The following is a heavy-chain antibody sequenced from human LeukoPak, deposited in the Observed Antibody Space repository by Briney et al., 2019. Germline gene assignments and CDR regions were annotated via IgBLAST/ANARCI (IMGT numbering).Heavy chain of an antibody. CDR3: ARDSRYSSGFTDY. D-gene: IGHD6-19*01. CDR2: IKSDGSST. Sequence: PGGSLRLSCAASGFPFSSFWMHWVRQAPGKGLVWVSRIKSDGSSTAYAGFVKGRFTISRDNAKNTLYLQMNSLRAEDTAVYYCARDSRYSSGFTDYWGQGTLVTVSS. CDR1: GFPFSSFW. V-gene: IGHV3-74*03. J-gene: IGHJ4*02.